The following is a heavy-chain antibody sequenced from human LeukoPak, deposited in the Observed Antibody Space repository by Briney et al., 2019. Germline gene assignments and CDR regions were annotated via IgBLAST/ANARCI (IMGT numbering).Heavy chain of an antibody. V-gene: IGHV4-39*07. CDR1: SASITSSPYF. J-gene: IGHJ4*02. CDR2: ISYSGTT. Sequence: SETLSLTCTVSSASITSSPYFWGWIRQSPGKGLEWIGSISYSGTTYYNPSLKSRVTISVDTSKNQFSLKLSSVTAADTAVYYCARLVRVYSGYDVLDYWGQGTLVTVSS. D-gene: IGHD5-12*01. CDR3: ARLVRVYSGYDVLDY.